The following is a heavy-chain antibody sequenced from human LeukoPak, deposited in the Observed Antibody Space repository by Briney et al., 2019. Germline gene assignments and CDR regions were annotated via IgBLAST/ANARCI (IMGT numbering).Heavy chain of an antibody. CDR2: INPSGGST. J-gene: IGHJ4*02. V-gene: IGHV1-46*01. CDR1: GYTFTGYY. CDR3: ARAKRGHQRYYFDY. Sequence: ASVKVSCKASGYTFTGYYMHWVRQAPGQGLEWMGIINPSGGSTSYAQKFQGRVTMTRDMSTSTVYMELSSLRSEDTAVYYCARAKRGHQRYYFDYWGQGTLVTVSS.